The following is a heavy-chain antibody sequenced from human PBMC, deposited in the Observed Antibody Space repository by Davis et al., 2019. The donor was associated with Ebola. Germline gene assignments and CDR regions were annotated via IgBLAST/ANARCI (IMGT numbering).Heavy chain of an antibody. D-gene: IGHD2/OR15-2a*01. V-gene: IGHV1-2*02. CDR2: INPNSGGT. J-gene: IGHJ6*03. CDR3: ARGRRILRIPRYYYYMDV. Sequence: ASVKVSCKASGYTFTGYYIHWVRQAPGQGLEWMGWINPNSGGTNYAQKFQGRVTMTRDTSISTAYMELSSLRSEDTAVYYCARGRRILRIPRYYYYMDVWGKGTTVTVSS. CDR1: GYTFTGYY.